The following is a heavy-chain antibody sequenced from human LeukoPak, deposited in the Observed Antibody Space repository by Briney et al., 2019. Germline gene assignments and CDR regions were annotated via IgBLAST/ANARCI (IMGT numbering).Heavy chain of an antibody. V-gene: IGHV3-23*01. CDR2: ISGSGGST. Sequence: GGSLRLSCAASGFTFSSYAMSWVRQAPGKGLEWVSAISGSGGSTYYADSVKGRFIISRDNSKNTLYLEMYNLRAEDTALYYCAKDLGNYSSHYFDYWGQGTLVTVSS. CDR1: GFTFSSYA. CDR3: AKDLGNYSSHYFDY. J-gene: IGHJ4*02. D-gene: IGHD1-7*01.